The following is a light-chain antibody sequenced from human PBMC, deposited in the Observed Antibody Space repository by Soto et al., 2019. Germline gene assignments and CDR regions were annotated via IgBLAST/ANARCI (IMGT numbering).Light chain of an antibody. V-gene: IGKV3-20*01. CDR1: QSVSSSY. CDR3: QHYGSSPLT. CDR2: GAS. J-gene: IGKJ4*01. Sequence: EIVLTQSPGTLSLSPGERATLSCRASQSVSSSYLAWYQQKPGQAPRLLIYGASSRATGIPDRFSGSGSGTDFNLTISRLEPEDFAVYYCQHYGSSPLTFGGGTKVDIK.